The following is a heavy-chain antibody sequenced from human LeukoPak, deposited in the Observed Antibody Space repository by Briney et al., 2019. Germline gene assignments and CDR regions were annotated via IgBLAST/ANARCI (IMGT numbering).Heavy chain of an antibody. CDR1: GFNFRRYG. J-gene: IGHJ6*02. Sequence: GGSLRLSCAASGFNFRRYGLHWVRQAPGKSLELVAFLWSDGSNTNYADSVKGRFTISRDISKNSLYLQMNSLRAEDTAVYYCARDGPHYDLDVWGQGTTVTVSS. CDR3: ARDGPHYDLDV. D-gene: IGHD3-3*01. CDR2: LWSDGSNT. V-gene: IGHV3-33*01.